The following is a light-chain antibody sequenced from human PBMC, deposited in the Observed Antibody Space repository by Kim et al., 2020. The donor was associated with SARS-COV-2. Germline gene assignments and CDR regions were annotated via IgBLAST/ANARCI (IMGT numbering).Light chain of an antibody. CDR3: QQYSTYSYS. V-gene: IGKV1-5*01. CDR2: DAT. CDR1: QSVDRC. Sequence: SASLGERVCITCRASQSVDRCLVWYQQRPGKAPKLLIYDATDWKSGVPSRFSGRGSGIEFTLTITSLQLDDFGIYYCQQYSTYSYSLGQGTKLEI. J-gene: IGKJ2*03.